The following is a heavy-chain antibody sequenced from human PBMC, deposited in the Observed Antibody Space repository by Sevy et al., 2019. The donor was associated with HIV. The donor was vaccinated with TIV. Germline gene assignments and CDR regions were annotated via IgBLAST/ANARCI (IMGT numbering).Heavy chain of an antibody. CDR1: GFTFDDYA. J-gene: IGHJ3*02. V-gene: IGHV3-9*01. CDR2: ISWNSGSI. CDR3: AKVGEAVTGAFDI. Sequence: SLKISCAASGFTFDDYAMHWVRQAPGKGLEWVSGISWNSGSIGYADSVKGRFTISRDNAKNSLYLQMNSLRAEDTALYYCAKVGEAVTGAFDIWGQGTMVTVSS. D-gene: IGHD3-10*01.